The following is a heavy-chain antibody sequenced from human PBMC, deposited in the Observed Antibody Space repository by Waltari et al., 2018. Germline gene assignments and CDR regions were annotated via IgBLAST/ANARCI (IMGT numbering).Heavy chain of an antibody. D-gene: IGHD5-18*01. CDR3: AKDERSSTSQAYSFDV. CDR1: GFTFNNYA. CDR2: MTGNGGNT. V-gene: IGHV3-23*01. J-gene: IGHJ3*01. Sequence: EVQLLESGGDFAQPGGSLRLSCTASGFTFNNYAMSWVRQAPGEGLEWVSSMTGNGGNTYYADSVDGRFTISRDNSKNTLYLEMTSLRTEDTADYFCAKDERSSTSQAYSFDVWGQGTMVTVSS.